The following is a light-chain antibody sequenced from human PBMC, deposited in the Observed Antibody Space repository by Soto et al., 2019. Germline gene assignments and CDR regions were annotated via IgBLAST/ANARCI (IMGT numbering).Light chain of an antibody. V-gene: IGKV1-6*01. J-gene: IGKJ4*01. CDR2: AAS. Sequence: AIRITQSPSSFSASTGDRVSLTCRASQGIRNDLGWYQQKPGKAPKLLIYAASSLQSGVPSTFSGSGSGTDFTLTISSLQPEDFATYYCLQAYNYPLTFGGGTKVDIK. CDR1: QGIRND. CDR3: LQAYNYPLT.